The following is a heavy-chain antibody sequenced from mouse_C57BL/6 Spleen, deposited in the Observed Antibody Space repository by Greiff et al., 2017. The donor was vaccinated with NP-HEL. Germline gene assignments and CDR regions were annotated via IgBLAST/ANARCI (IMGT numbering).Heavy chain of an antibody. CDR2: IDPSDSYT. J-gene: IGHJ1*03. V-gene: IGHV1-69*01. CDR3: ARLATNWWYFDV. D-gene: IGHD4-1*01. CDR1: GYTFTSYW. Sequence: QVQLQQSGAELVMPGASVKLSCKASGYTFTSYWMHWVKQRPGQGLEWIGEIDPSDSYTNYNQKFKGKSTLTVDKSSSTAYMQLSSLTSEDSAVYYCARLATNWWYFDVWGTGTTVTVSS.